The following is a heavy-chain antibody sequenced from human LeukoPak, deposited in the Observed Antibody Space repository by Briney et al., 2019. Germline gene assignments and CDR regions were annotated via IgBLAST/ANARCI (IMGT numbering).Heavy chain of an antibody. CDR2: IYYSGST. CDR3: ARTGDYVDY. V-gene: IGHV4-59*01. J-gene: IGHJ4*02. Sequence: PSETLTLTCTVSGGSISSYYWSWIRQPPGKGLGWIGYIYYSGSTNYSPSLKSRVTISVDTSKIQFSLKLSSVTTADTAVYYCARTGDYVDYWRQGTLVTVSS. CDR1: GGSISSYY.